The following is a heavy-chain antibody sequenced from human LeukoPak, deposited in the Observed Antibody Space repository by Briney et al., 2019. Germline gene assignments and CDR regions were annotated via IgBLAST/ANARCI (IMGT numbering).Heavy chain of an antibody. CDR1: GGSISSYY. CDR2: IYYSGST. Sequence: SETLSLTCTVSGGSISSYYWSWIRQPPGKGLEWIGYIYYSGSTNYNPSLKSRVTISVDTSKNQFSLKLSSVTAADTAVYYCARDRIVVAEYGMDVWGQGTTVTVSS. V-gene: IGHV4-59*13. D-gene: IGHD2-2*01. J-gene: IGHJ6*02. CDR3: ARDRIVVAEYGMDV.